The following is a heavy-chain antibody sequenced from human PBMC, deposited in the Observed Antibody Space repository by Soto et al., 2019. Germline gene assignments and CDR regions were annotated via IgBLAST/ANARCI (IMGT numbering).Heavy chain of an antibody. CDR1: GLTFSNAW. J-gene: IGHJ3*02. CDR3: TTDMRHIHGWYGAFHI. Sequence: GGSLRLCCSASGLTFSNAWMDWVRQAPGRGLEWVGRIKNKANGGTSDYPAPVKGRFTISRDDSKNQMYLQMDSLETEDTAVYYCTTDMRHIHGWYGAFHIWGQGTMVTVSS. D-gene: IGHD6-19*01. CDR2: IKNKANGGTS. V-gene: IGHV3-15*01.